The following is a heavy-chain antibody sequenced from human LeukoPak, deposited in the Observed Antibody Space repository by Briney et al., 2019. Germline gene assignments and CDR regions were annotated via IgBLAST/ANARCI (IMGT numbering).Heavy chain of an antibody. CDR3: ARGSSPGVGWFDP. D-gene: IGHD6-6*01. J-gene: IGHJ5*02. CDR2: TWYDGSNK. CDR1: GFTFSSYG. V-gene: IGHV3-33*01. Sequence: GGSLRLSCAASGFTFSSYGMHWVRQAPGKGLEWVAVTWYDGSNKYYADSVKGRFTISRDNSKNTLYLQMNSLRAEDTAVYYCARGSSPGVGWFDPWGQGTLVTVSS.